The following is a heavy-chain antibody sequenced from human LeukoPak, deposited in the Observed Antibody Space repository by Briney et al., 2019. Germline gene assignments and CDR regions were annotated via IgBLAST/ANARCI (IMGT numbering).Heavy chain of an antibody. Sequence: PSETLSLTCTVSGGSLSSYYWSWIRQPPGKGLEWIGYIYYSGSTNYNPSLKSRVTISVDTSKNQFSLKLSSVTAADTAVYYCARAVTMVRGVMPTPLYYFDYWGQGTLVTVSS. CDR3: ARAVTMVRGVMPTPLYYFDY. CDR2: IYYSGST. J-gene: IGHJ4*02. V-gene: IGHV4-59*08. D-gene: IGHD3-10*01. CDR1: GGSLSSYY.